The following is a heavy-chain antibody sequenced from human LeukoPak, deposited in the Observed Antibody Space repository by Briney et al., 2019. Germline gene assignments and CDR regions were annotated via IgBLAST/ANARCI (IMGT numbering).Heavy chain of an antibody. CDR2: ISSSGSYI. CDR3: AREWELSFDY. V-gene: IGHV3-21*01. J-gene: IGHJ4*02. CDR1: GFTFSSHS. Sequence: PGGSLGLSCAASGFTFSSHSMSWVRQSPGKGLEWVSSISSSGSYIYYSDSVKGRFIISRDNAKNSMFLQMNSLRAEDTAVYYCAREWELSFDYWGQGTLVSVSS. D-gene: IGHD1-26*01.